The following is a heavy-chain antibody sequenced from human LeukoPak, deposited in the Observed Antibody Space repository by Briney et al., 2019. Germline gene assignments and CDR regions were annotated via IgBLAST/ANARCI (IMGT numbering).Heavy chain of an antibody. V-gene: IGHV1-2*02. Sequence: GASVKVSCKASGYTFTSYYMHWVRQAPGQGLEWMGWINPNSGGTNYAQKFQGRVTMTRDTSISTAYMELSRLRSDDTAVYYCARAPPITMVRGVDYFDYWGQGTLVTVSS. D-gene: IGHD3-10*01. J-gene: IGHJ4*02. CDR3: ARAPPITMVRGVDYFDY. CDR2: INPNSGGT. CDR1: GYTFTSYY.